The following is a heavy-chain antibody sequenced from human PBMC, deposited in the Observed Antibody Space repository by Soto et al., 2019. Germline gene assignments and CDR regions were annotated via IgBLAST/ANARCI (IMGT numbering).Heavy chain of an antibody. V-gene: IGHV3-7*03. D-gene: IGHD3-22*01. Sequence: GGSLRLSCAASGFTFSSYWMSWVRQAPGKGLEWVANIKQDGSEKYYVDSVKGRFTISRDNAKNSLYLQMNSLRAEDTAVYYCAREGSYYDSSGYYLGIDYWGQGTLVTVSS. J-gene: IGHJ4*02. CDR1: GFTFSSYW. CDR2: IKQDGSEK. CDR3: AREGSYYDSSGYYLGIDY.